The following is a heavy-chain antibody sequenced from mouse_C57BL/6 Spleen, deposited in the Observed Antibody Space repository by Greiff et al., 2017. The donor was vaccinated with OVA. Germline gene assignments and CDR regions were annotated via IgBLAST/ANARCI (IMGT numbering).Heavy chain of an antibody. J-gene: IGHJ1*03. CDR2: IYPGDGDT. Sequence: VQLQQSGPELVKPGASVKISCKASGYAFSSSWMNWVKQRPGKGLEWIGRIYPGDGDTNYNGKFKGKATLTADKSSSTADMQLSSLTSEDSAVYFCARSAYYGSSYWYFGVWGTGTTVTVSS. D-gene: IGHD1-1*01. V-gene: IGHV1-82*01. CDR3: ARSAYYGSSYWYFGV. CDR1: GYAFSSSW.